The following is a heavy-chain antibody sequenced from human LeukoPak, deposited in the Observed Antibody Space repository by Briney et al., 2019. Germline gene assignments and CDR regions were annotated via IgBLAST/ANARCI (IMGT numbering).Heavy chain of an antibody. J-gene: IGHJ4*02. Sequence: APVKVSCKASGYTFTGYYMHWVRQAPGQGLEWMGRINPNSGGTNYAQKFQGRVTMTRDTSISTAYMELSRLRSDDTAVYYCAREIGGYCSSTSCYKSSNYFDYWGQGTLVTVSS. D-gene: IGHD2-2*02. V-gene: IGHV1-2*06. CDR1: GYTFTGYY. CDR3: AREIGGYCSSTSCYKSSNYFDY. CDR2: INPNSGGT.